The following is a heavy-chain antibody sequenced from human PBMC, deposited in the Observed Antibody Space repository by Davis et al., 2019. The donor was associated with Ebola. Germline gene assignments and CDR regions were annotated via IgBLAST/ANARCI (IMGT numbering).Heavy chain of an antibody. CDR1: GYTFTGYY. V-gene: IGHV1-2*02. CDR3: ARDRSQLESFPEY. CDR2: INPNSGGT. J-gene: IGHJ4*02. D-gene: IGHD1-1*01. Sequence: ASVKVSCKASGYTFTGYYMHWVRQAPGQGLEWMGWINPNSGGTNYAQKFQGRVTMTRDTSISTAYMELSRLRSDDTAVYYCARDRSQLESFPEYWGQGTLVTVSS.